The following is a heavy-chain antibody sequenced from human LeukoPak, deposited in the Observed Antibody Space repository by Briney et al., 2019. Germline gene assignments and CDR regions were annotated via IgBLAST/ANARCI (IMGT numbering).Heavy chain of an antibody. CDR3: AKDRNSMTTVTPFDY. Sequence: GGSLRLSCAASGFTFSSYAMSWVRQAPGKGLEWVSVISGSGGSTYHADSVKGRFTISRDNSKDTLYLQMNSLRAEDTAVYYCAKDRNSMTTVTPFDYWGQGTLVTVSS. D-gene: IGHD4-17*01. V-gene: IGHV3-23*01. CDR2: ISGSGGST. CDR1: GFTFSSYA. J-gene: IGHJ4*02.